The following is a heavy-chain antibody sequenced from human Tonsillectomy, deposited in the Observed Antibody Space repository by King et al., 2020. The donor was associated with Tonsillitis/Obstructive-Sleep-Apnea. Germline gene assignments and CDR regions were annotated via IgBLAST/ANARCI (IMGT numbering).Heavy chain of an antibody. D-gene: IGHD3-16*01. V-gene: IGHV3-23*04. Sequence: VQLVESGGGLVQPGGSLRLSCAASGFTFSSYTIAWVRQAPGKGLGWVSGIRGTSRTYYADSVKGRFTISRDNSKNTLFLQMNSLTAEDTAVYYCAKTDGGDYFYMDVWGQGTTVTVSS. J-gene: IGHJ6*03. CDR3: AKTDGGDYFYMDV. CDR2: IRGTSRT. CDR1: GFTFSSYT.